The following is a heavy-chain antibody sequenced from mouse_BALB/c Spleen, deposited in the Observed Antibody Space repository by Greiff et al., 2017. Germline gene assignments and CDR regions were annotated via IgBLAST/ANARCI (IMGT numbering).Heavy chain of an antibody. V-gene: IGHV5-6-2*01. CDR2: INSNGGST. CDR3: ARRRYYGTPYAMDY. CDR1: GFTFSSYY. Sequence: EVQRVESGGGLVKLGGSLKLSCAASGFTFSSYYMSWVRQTPEKRLELVAAINSNGGSTYYPDTVKGRFTISRDNAKNTLYLQMSSLKSEDTALYYCARRRYYGTPYAMDYWGQGTSVTVSS. J-gene: IGHJ4*01. D-gene: IGHD1-1*01.